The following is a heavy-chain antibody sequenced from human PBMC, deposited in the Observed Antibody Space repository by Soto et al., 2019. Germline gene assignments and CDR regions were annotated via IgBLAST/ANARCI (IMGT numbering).Heavy chain of an antibody. CDR3: ARGYDILTGYWIHGWFDP. V-gene: IGHV1-3*01. D-gene: IGHD3-9*01. CDR2: INAGNGNT. Sequence: VKVSCKASGYTFTSYAMHWVRQAPGQRLEWMGWINAGNGNTKYSQKFQGRVTITRDTSASTAYMELSSLRSEDTAVYYCARGYDILTGYWIHGWFDPWGQGTLVTVSS. J-gene: IGHJ5*02. CDR1: GYTFTSYA.